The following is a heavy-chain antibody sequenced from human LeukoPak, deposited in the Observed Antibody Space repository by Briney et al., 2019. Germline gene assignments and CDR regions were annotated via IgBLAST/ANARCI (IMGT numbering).Heavy chain of an antibody. J-gene: IGHJ5*02. Sequence: PGGSLRLSCAASGFTFSDDYMGWSRQAPGKGLQWGSYINASGDTIYYSDSSKGRFTISRDNAKNSLFLQMTRLRGGDTAMYYCATEADDGTYGGWFDPWGQGTQVTVSS. CDR2: INASGDTI. V-gene: IGHV3-11*01. D-gene: IGHD4-17*01. CDR3: ATEADDGTYGGWFDP. CDR1: GFTFSDDY.